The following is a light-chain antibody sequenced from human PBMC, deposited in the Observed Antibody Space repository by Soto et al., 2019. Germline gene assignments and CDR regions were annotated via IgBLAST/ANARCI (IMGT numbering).Light chain of an antibody. CDR1: SSDVGGYNS. J-gene: IGLJ3*02. V-gene: IGLV2-14*01. Sequence: SVLTQPASVYGSRGQWLTISCTGTSSDVGGYNSVSWYQQHPGKAPKLMIFDVNSRTPGVSGRFSGSKSANTASLTISGLQAEDEADYYCSSYTSSDSWVFGGGTKVTVL. CDR3: SSYTSSDSWV. CDR2: DVN.